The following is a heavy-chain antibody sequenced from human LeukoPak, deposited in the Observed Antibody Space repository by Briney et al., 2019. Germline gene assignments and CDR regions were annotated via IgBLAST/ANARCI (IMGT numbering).Heavy chain of an antibody. CDR1: GGSVNSGTYY. CDR2: MYYSGSA. D-gene: IGHD3-22*01. J-gene: IGHJ4*02. V-gene: IGHV4-39*07. CDR3: GRKPIVNSAWYYFDY. Sequence: SETLSLTCTVSGGSVNSGTYYWSWIRQPPGKGLEWIGNMYYSGSAYYNPSLKSRVTMSVDTSKNQYSLKLSSVTAADTAVYYCGRKPIVNSAWYYFDYWGQGTLVTVSS.